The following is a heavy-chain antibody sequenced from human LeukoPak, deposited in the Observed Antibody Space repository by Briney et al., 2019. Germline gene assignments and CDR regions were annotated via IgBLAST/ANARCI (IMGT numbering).Heavy chain of an antibody. D-gene: IGHD3-3*01. J-gene: IGHJ4*02. CDR1: GFTFSSYE. V-gene: IGHV3-48*03. Sequence: PGGSLRLSCAASGFTFSSYEMNWVRQAPGKGLEWVSYISSSGSTIYYADSVKGRFTISRDNSKNTLYLQMNSLRVEDTAVYYCAKFIDYDFWSGYQYWGQGTLVTVSS. CDR2: ISSSGSTI. CDR3: AKFIDYDFWSGYQY.